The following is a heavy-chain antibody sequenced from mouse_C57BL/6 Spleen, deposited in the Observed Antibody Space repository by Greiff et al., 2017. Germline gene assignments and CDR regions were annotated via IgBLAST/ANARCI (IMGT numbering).Heavy chain of an antibody. J-gene: IGHJ4*01. CDR2: IWSGGST. CDR3: ARKGGDGYSYYAMDY. CDR1: GFSLTSYG. Sequence: VQLQQSGPGLVQPSQSLSITCTVSGFSLTSYGVHWVRQSPGKGLEWLGVIWSGGSTDYNAAFISRLSISKDNSKSQVFFKMNSLQADDTAIYYCARKGGDGYSYYAMDYWGQGTSVTVSS. D-gene: IGHD2-3*01. V-gene: IGHV2-2*01.